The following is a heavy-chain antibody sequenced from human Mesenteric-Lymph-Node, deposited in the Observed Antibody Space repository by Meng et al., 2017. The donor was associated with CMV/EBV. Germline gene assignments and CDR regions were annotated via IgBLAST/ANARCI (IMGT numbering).Heavy chain of an antibody. Sequence: TCSGGSISSGDYYWSWIRQHPGKGREWIGFIYYSGSTNYKPSRKSRVSISLDTSENQFSLKLGSVTAADTAVYYGAGYNWNYYFDYWGQGTLVTVSS. J-gene: IGHJ4*02. CDR2: IYYSGST. D-gene: IGHD1-7*01. V-gene: IGHV4-31*03. CDR1: GGSISSGDYY. CDR3: AGYNWNYYFDY.